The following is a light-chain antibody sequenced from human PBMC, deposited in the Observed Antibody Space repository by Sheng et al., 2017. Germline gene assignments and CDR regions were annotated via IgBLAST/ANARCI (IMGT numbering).Light chain of an antibody. V-gene: IGKV3D-15*01. CDR3: QQYVSSPPRWT. J-gene: IGKJ1*01. CDR2: DAS. Sequence: IVLTQSPGTLSLSPGERATLSCRASQSVSTNLAWYQQKPGQAPRLLMYDASNRATGIPARFSGSGSGTEFTLTINSLQSEDFAVYYCQQYVSSPPRWTFGQGTKVEI. CDR1: QSVSTN.